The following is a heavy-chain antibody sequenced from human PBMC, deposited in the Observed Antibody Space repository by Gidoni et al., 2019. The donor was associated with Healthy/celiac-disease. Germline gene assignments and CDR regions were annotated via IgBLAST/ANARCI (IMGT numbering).Heavy chain of an antibody. CDR2: ISSSSSYI. Sequence: EVQLVESGGGLVKPGGSLRLSCAASGFTFSSYSMNWVRQAPGKGLEWVSSISSSSSYIYYADSVKGRFTISRDNAKNSLYLQMNSLRAEDTAVYYCARVTNYYDSSGFDYWGQGTLVTVSS. V-gene: IGHV3-21*01. CDR3: ARVTNYYDSSGFDY. CDR1: GFTFSSYS. J-gene: IGHJ4*02. D-gene: IGHD3-22*01.